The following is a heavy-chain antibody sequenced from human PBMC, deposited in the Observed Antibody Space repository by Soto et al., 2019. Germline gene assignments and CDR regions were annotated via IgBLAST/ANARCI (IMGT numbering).Heavy chain of an antibody. Sequence: QVQLVESGGGLVKPGGSLRLSCAASGFTFSDHYMSWIRQAPGKGLEWLSYIGSDGSPKFYGDAVKGRYTISRDNAKNALFLRRNSLRVEDTAVYYWARGRRYAFWSGCSAPFDYWGQGTLVTVSS. D-gene: IGHD3-3*01. CDR2: IGSDGSPK. CDR3: ARGRRYAFWSGCSAPFDY. J-gene: IGHJ4*02. V-gene: IGHV3-11*01. CDR1: GFTFSDHY.